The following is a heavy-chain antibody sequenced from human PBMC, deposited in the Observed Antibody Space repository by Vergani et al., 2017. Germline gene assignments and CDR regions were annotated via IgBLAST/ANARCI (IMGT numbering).Heavy chain of an antibody. D-gene: IGHD3-9*01. CDR2: INPSGGHT. CDR1: GYTFSNYY. V-gene: IGHV1-46*03. Sequence: QVQVVQSGAEVKKSGASVKVSCKTSGYTFSNYYMHWVRQAPGQGLEWMAIINPSGGHTNYAQKFQGRVTITRDTSTSTVYMELSSLRSEDTAIYYCARGDYGILTGYRYWGQGTLVTVSA. J-gene: IGHJ4*02. CDR3: ARGDYGILTGYRY.